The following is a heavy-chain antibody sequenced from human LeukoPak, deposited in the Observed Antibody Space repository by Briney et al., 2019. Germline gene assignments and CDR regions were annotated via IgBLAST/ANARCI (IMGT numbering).Heavy chain of an antibody. CDR3: ATGSGWYAPLDY. D-gene: IGHD6-19*01. V-gene: IGHV3-30*04. Sequence: GGSLRLSCAAAGFTFSSYAMHWVRQAPGKGLEWVAVISYDGRNEFYADSVKGRFTISRDSSNNTLYLRMSSLRPEDTAVYYCATGSGWYAPLDYWGQGTLVTVSS. CDR1: GFTFSSYA. J-gene: IGHJ4*02. CDR2: ISYDGRNE.